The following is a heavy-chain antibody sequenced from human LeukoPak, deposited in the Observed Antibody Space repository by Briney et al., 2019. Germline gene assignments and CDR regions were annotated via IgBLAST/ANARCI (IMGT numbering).Heavy chain of an antibody. D-gene: IGHD3-10*01. CDR2: ISSDGANA. J-gene: IGHJ4*02. CDR1: GFTFTTYW. Sequence: GGSLRLSCAASGFTFTTYWMGWVRQAPGKGLVWVSRISSDGANANYADSVKGRFTISRDNAKNTLYLQMNSLRAEDTAVYYCVLLSLTPGWGQGTLVTVSS. CDR3: VLLSLTPG. V-gene: IGHV3-74*01.